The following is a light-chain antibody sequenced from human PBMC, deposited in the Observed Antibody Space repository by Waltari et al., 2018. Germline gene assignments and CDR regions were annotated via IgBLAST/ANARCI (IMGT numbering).Light chain of an antibody. CDR1: QGISSY. V-gene: IGKV1-8*01. J-gene: IGKJ4*01. CDR3: QQYYSYPLT. Sequence: AIRMTQPPSSFSASTGDRVTITCRASQGISSYLALYQQKPGKAPKLLIYAASTLQSVFPSRFSGSGSGTDFTLTISCLQSEDFATYYCQQYYSYPLTCGGGTKVEIK. CDR2: AAS.